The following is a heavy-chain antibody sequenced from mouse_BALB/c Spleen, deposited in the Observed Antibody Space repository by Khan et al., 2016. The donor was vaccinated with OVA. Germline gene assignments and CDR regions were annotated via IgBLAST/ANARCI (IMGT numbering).Heavy chain of an antibody. Sequence: EVELVESGGDLVKPGGSLKLSCATSGFTFSTYGMSWVRQTPDKRLEWVAAISSGGSYTYYPGSVKGRFTISRDNATNTLYLQMSSLKSEDTAIYYCTRLAYYYNSEGFAYWGQGTLVTVSA. D-gene: IGHD1-1*01. V-gene: IGHV5-6*01. CDR2: ISSGGSYT. CDR3: TRLAYYYNSEGFAY. CDR1: GFTFSTYG. J-gene: IGHJ3*01.